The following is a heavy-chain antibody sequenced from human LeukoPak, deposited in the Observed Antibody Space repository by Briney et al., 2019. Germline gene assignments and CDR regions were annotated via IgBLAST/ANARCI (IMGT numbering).Heavy chain of an antibody. D-gene: IGHD3-22*01. Sequence: GGSLRLSCAASGFTFSSYAMSWVRQAPGKGLEWVSAISGSGGSTYYADSVKGRFTISRDNSKNTLYLQMNSLRAEDTAVYYCAKGWLSGSGSRDAFDIWGQGTMVTVSS. CDR3: AKGWLSGSGSRDAFDI. CDR1: GFTFSSYA. J-gene: IGHJ3*02. CDR2: ISGSGGST. V-gene: IGHV3-23*01.